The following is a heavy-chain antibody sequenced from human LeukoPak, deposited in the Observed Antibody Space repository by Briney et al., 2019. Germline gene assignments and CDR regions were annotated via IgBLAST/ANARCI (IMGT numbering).Heavy chain of an antibody. CDR2: INPNSGAT. CDR3: VKTTGFGHNYYFYYMDV. CDR1: GYTFTNYF. D-gene: IGHD3-10*01. J-gene: IGHJ6*03. Sequence: VASVKVSCKASGYTFTNYFIHWVRQAPGQGLEWMGWINPNSGATNYAQRFQGRVTMTRDTSIRTVYMDLRSLRSDDTAVYYCVKTTGFGHNYYFYYMDVWGKGTTVTVSS. V-gene: IGHV1-2*02.